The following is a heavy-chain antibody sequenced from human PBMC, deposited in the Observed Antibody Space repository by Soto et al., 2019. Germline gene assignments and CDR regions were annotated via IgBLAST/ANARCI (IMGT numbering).Heavy chain of an antibody. J-gene: IGHJ4*02. V-gene: IGHV1-46*01. CDR3: ERDSLVVVAHTAIDY. Sequence: ASVKVSCKASGYTFTSYYMHWVRQAPGQGLEWMGIINPSGGSTSYAQKFQGRVTMTRDTSTSTVYMELSSLRSEDTAVYYCERDSLVVVAHTAIDYWGQGTLVTVSS. D-gene: IGHD3-22*01. CDR1: GYTFTSYY. CDR2: INPSGGST.